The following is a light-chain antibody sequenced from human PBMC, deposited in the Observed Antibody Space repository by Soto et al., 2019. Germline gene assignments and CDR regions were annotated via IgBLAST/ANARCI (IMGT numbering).Light chain of an antibody. CDR2: GAS. J-gene: IGKJ1*01. V-gene: IGKV3-15*01. CDR1: QSVGID. Sequence: EIVMTQSPATLSVSPGERATLSCRATQSVGIDLAWYQQKPGQAPRLLIYGASIRATDIPARFIGSGSGTEFTLTISSLQSEDFAVYYCQQYINWPRTFGQGTKVDIK. CDR3: QQYINWPRT.